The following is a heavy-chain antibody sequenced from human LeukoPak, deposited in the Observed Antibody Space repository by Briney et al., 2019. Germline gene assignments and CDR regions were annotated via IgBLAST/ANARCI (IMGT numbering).Heavy chain of an antibody. CDR1: GGSISISGYY. Sequence: PSETLSLTCTVSGGSISISGYYWTWIRQHPGKGLEWVGYIDNSGTTYYNPSLKSRVTISADTSKNQFSLRLSSLTAADTAVYYCARDREWELQSSRYFDYWGQGTLVTVSP. CDR3: ARDREWELQSSRYFDY. V-gene: IGHV4-31*03. CDR2: IDNSGTT. D-gene: IGHD1-26*01. J-gene: IGHJ4*02.